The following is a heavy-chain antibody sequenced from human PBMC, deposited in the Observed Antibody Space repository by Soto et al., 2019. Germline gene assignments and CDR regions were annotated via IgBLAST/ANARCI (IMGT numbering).Heavy chain of an antibody. J-gene: IGHJ6*01. CDR2: ISGSGGSK. CDR1: GFTFSSYA. V-gene: IGHV3-23*01. D-gene: IGHD5-18*01. CDR3: AKDREGYSYSYGMDV. Sequence: PGGSLRLSCAASGFTFSSYAMSWVRQAPGKGLEWVSAISGSGGSKYYADSVKGRLTISRDNSKNTLYLQMNSLRAEDTAVYYCAKDREGYSYSYGMDVWGQGTTGTVSS.